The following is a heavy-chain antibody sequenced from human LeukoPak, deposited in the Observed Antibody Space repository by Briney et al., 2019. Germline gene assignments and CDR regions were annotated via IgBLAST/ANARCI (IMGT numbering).Heavy chain of an antibody. CDR1: GFTFSSYA. Sequence: GGSLRLSCAASGFTFSSYAMSWVRQAPGKGLEWVSAISGSGGSTYYADSVKGRFTISRDNSKNTLYLQMNSLRAEDTAVYYWEKDSSPGIQLWAFNYGARGPLVTVSS. CDR3: EKDSSPGIQLWAFNY. V-gene: IGHV3-23*01. CDR2: ISGSGGST. D-gene: IGHD5-18*01. J-gene: IGHJ4*02.